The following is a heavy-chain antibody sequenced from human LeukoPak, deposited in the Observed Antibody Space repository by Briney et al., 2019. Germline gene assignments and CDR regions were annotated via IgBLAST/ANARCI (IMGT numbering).Heavy chain of an antibody. D-gene: IGHD2-21*02. CDR3: ARGTAV. Sequence: PSETLSLTCTVSGGSINSYYWSWIRQPPGKGLEWIGYISYSGSTNYNPSLKSRVTISLAASKNQFFLKLNSVTAADTALYYCARGTAVWGQGTLVTVSS. V-gene: IGHV4-59*01. CDR1: GGSINSYY. CDR2: ISYSGST. J-gene: IGHJ4*02.